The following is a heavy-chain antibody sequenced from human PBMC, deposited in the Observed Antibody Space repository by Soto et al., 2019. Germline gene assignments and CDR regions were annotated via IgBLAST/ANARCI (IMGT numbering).Heavy chain of an antibody. CDR3: AKEGSGWFNFDY. J-gene: IGHJ4*02. CDR2: ISYDGSNK. CDR1: GFTFSSYG. D-gene: IGHD6-19*01. Sequence: LRLSCAASGFTFSSYGMHWVRQAPGKGLEGVAVISYDGSNKYYADSVKGRFTISRDNSKNTLYLQMNSLRAEDTAVYYCAKEGSGWFNFDYWGQGTLVTVS. V-gene: IGHV3-30*18.